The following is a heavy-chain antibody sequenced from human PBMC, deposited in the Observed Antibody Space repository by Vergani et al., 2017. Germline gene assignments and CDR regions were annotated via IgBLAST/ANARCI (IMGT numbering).Heavy chain of an antibody. Sequence: EVQLLESGGGLVQPGGSLRLSCAASGFTFSSYAMTWVRQAPGKGLEWVSAISARYPSTYYADSVKGRFTISRDNSKNKLYLQMNSLRAEDTAVYYCARLSYDTTPYLQGGYDCWGQGTLVSVSS. CDR2: ISARYPST. CDR3: ARLSYDTTPYLQGGYDC. CDR1: GFTFSSYA. J-gene: IGHJ4*02. D-gene: IGHD3-22*01. V-gene: IGHV3-23*01.